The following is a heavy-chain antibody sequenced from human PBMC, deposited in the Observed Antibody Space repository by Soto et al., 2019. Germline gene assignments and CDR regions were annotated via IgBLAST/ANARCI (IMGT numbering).Heavy chain of an antibody. V-gene: IGHV1-69*06. CDR2: IIPIFGTA. Sequence: ASVKVSCKASGGTFSSYAISWVRQAPGQGLEWMGGIIPIFGTANYAQKFQGRVTITADKSTGTAYMELSSLRSEDTAVYYCARDSLYGMDVWGQGTTVTVSS. CDR3: ARDSLYGMDV. CDR1: GGTFSSYA. J-gene: IGHJ6*02.